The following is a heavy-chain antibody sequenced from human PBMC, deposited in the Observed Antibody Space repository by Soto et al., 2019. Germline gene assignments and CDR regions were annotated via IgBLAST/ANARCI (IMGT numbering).Heavy chain of an antibody. V-gene: IGHV4-30-2*01. J-gene: IGHJ4*02. CDR3: ARHGAISSKSWYDFDY. CDR1: GGSISSGGYS. Sequence: SETLSLTCAVSGGSISSGGYSWSWIRQPPGKGLEWIGYIYHSGSTYYNPSLKSRVTISVDRSKNQFSLKLSSVTAADTAVYYCARHGAISSKSWYDFDYWGQGNLVTVSS. D-gene: IGHD1-20*01. CDR2: IYHSGST.